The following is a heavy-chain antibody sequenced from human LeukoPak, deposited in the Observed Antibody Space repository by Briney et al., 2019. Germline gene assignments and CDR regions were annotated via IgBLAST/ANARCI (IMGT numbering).Heavy chain of an antibody. D-gene: IGHD1-26*01. Sequence: PSETLSLTCTVSGASISSYYWSWIRQPPGKGLEWIGYISYSGNPTYSPSLKSRVTMSVDTSKNQFSLRLGPVTAADTAVYYCARGGSHFDYWGQGTLVTVSS. V-gene: IGHV4-59*12. CDR2: ISYSGNP. J-gene: IGHJ4*02. CDR3: ARGGSHFDY. CDR1: GASISSYY.